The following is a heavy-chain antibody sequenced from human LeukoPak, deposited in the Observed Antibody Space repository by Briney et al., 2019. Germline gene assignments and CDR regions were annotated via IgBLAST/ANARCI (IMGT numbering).Heavy chain of an antibody. CDR2: IKQDGSEK. J-gene: IGHJ3*02. V-gene: IGHV3-7*01. CDR1: GFTFSGYW. Sequence: PGGSLRLSCAASGFTFSGYWMSWVCQAPGKGLEWVANIKQDGSEKYYVDSVKGRFTISRDNAKNSLYLQMNSLRAEDTAVYYCARTGPDAFDIWGQGTMVIVSS. CDR3: ARTGPDAFDI.